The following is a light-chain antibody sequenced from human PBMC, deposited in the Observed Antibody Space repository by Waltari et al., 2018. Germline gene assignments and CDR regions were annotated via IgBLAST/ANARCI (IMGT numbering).Light chain of an antibody. CDR3: MQALQTWT. V-gene: IGKV2-29*02. CDR2: GVS. CDR1: QSLLHSDGKTY. J-gene: IGKJ1*01. Sequence: DIVMTQTPLPLPVTPGEPASISCTSSQSLLHSDGKTYLYWYLQKPGQPPRLRIYGVSNRFSGVPDRFSGSGSGTDFTLKISRVESEDVGIYYCMQALQTWTFGQGTKVEIK.